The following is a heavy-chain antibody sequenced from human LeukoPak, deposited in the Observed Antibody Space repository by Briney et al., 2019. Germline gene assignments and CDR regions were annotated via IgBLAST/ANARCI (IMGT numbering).Heavy chain of an antibody. J-gene: IGHJ4*02. CDR1: GGSIGNYY. CDR2: IYYSGST. D-gene: IGHD3-3*01. CDR3: ARNGDFWSGETDY. V-gene: IGHV4-59*01. Sequence: SETLSLTCTVSGGSIGNYYWSWIRQPPGKGLEWIGHIYYSGSTNYNPSLESRVTISVDTSKNQISLKLTSVTAADTAVYYCARNGDFWSGETDYWGQGTLVTVSS.